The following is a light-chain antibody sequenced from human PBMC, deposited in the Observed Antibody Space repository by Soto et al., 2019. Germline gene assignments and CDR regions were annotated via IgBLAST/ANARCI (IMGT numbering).Light chain of an antibody. CDR1: QSVSSN. CDR3: PQNNTWPPWT. CDR2: GAS. V-gene: IGKV3-15*01. Sequence: EIVMTQSPATLSVSPGERAALSCRASQSVSSNLAWYQQKPGQAPRLLIYGASTRATGIPARFSGSGSGTEFTLTISSLQSDDFAVSSCPQNNTWPPWTFGQGT. J-gene: IGKJ1*01.